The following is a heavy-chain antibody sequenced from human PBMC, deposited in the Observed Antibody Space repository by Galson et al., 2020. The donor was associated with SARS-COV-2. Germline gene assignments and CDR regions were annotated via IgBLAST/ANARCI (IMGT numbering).Heavy chain of an antibody. CDR3: AREALSEITSLGVVIYRYLDY. D-gene: IGHD3-3*01. J-gene: IGHJ4*02. V-gene: IGHV3-11*01. CDR1: GFTFSDYY. CDR2: ISSSGSTI. Sequence: GESPKLSCAASGFTFSDYYMSWIRQAPGKGLEWVSYISSSGSTIYYADPVKGRFTIRRDNAKNSLYLQMNSLRAEDTAVYYCAREALSEITSLGVVIYRYLDYWGQGTLVTVSS.